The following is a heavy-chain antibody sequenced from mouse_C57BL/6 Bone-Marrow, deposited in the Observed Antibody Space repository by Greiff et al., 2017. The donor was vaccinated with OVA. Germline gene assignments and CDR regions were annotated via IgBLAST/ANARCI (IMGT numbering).Heavy chain of an antibody. V-gene: IGHV1-4*01. D-gene: IGHD1-1*01. CDR3: ARSYYGWYFDV. J-gene: IGHJ1*03. Sequence: VQLQQSGAELARPGASVEMSCKASGYTFTSYTMHWVKQRPGQGLEWIGYINPSSGYTKYNQKFKDKATLTADKSSSTAYMQLSSLTSEDSAVYYCARSYYGWYFDVWGTGTTVTVSS. CDR2: INPSSGYT. CDR1: GYTFTSYT.